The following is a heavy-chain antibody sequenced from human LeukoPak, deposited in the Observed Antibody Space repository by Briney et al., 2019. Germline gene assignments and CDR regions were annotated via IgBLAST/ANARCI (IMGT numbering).Heavy chain of an antibody. D-gene: IGHD2-8*01. V-gene: IGHV3-48*03. J-gene: IGHJ5*02. Sequence: GGSLRLSCAASGFTFSSYEMNWVRQAPGKGLEWVSYISSSGSTIYYADSVKGRFTISRDNAKNSLYLQMNSLRAEDTALYYCARESAGYCTNGVCYSWFDPWGQGTLVTVSS. CDR3: ARESAGYCTNGVCYSWFDP. CDR2: ISSSGSTI. CDR1: GFTFSSYE.